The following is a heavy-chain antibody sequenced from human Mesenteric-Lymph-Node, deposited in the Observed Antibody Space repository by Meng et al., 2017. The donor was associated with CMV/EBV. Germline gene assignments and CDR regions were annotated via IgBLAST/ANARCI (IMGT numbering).Heavy chain of an antibody. J-gene: IGHJ5*02. CDR1: CGSISSSSYY. D-gene: IGHD3-10*01. CDR2: IYYSGST. CDR3: ARPHYYGSGSSPWFDP. Sequence: QLQLQESGPGLVKPSDTLSLTCTVSCGSISSSSYYWGWIRQPPGKGLEWIGSIYYSGSTYYNPSLKSRVTISVDTSKNQFSLKLSSVTAADTAVYYCARPHYYGSGSSPWFDPWGQGTLVTVSS. V-gene: IGHV4-39*01.